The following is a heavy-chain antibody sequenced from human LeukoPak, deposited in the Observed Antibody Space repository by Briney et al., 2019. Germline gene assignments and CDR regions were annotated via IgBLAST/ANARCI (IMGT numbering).Heavy chain of an antibody. Sequence: GASVKVSCKASGYTFTGYYMHWVRQAPGQGLEWMGWINPNSGGTNYAQKFQGRVTMTRDTSISTAYMELSRLRSDDTAVYYCARSSIGGSPTAFDYWGQGTLVTVSS. CDR3: ARSSIGGSPTAFDY. J-gene: IGHJ4*02. CDR1: GYTFTGYY. D-gene: IGHD1-26*01. CDR2: INPNSGGT. V-gene: IGHV1-2*02.